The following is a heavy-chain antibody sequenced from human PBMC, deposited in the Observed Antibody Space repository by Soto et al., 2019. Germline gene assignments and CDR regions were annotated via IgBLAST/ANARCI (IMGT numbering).Heavy chain of an antibody. CDR2: IYYSGST. J-gene: IGHJ4*02. Sequence: SETLSLTCTVSGGSISSYYWSWIRQPPGKGLEWIGYIYYSGSTNYNPSLKSRVTISVDTSKNQFSLKLSSVTAADTAVYYCARHIGYCSSTSCSKGDYWGQGTLVTVSS. CDR3: ARHIGYCSSTSCSKGDY. V-gene: IGHV4-59*08. D-gene: IGHD2-2*01. CDR1: GGSISSYY.